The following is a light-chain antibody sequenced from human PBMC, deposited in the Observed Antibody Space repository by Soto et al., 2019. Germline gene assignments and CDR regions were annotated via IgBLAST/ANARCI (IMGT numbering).Light chain of an antibody. Sequence: EIVVTQSPGTLSLSPGERATLSCRASQTVSSSYLAWYQQKPGQAPRLLIYGASSRATGIPDRFSGSGSGTDFTLTISRLEPEDFAVYYCQLFGSSPLYTFGQGTKLEIK. CDR3: QLFGSSPLYT. CDR1: QTVSSSY. J-gene: IGKJ2*01. V-gene: IGKV3-20*01. CDR2: GAS.